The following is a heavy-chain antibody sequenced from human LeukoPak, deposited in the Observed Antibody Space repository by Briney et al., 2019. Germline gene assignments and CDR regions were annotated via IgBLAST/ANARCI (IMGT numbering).Heavy chain of an antibody. CDR3: ARDVAIKGKMATIQGLRFDP. V-gene: IGHV1-2*02. Sequence: ASVKVSCKASGYTFTSYGISWVRQAPGQGLEWMGWINPNSGGTNYAQKFQGRVTMTRDTSISTAYMELSRLRSDDTAVYYCARDVAIKGKMATIQGLRFDPWGQGTLVTVSS. CDR1: GYTFTSYG. J-gene: IGHJ5*02. CDR2: INPNSGGT. D-gene: IGHD5-24*01.